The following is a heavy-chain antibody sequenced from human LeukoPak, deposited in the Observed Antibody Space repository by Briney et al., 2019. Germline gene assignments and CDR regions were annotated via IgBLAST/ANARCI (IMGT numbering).Heavy chain of an antibody. V-gene: IGHV4-59*01. Sequence: SETLSLTCTVSGAPIRNYYWDWIRQAPGKGLEWIGCISDSGTTYYNPSLKSRVTISLDTSKNHFSLKLTSVIAADTAVYLCTKGYYEPFDYWGQGMMVTVSS. CDR2: ISDSGTT. D-gene: IGHD3-22*01. J-gene: IGHJ4*02. CDR3: TKGYYEPFDY. CDR1: GAPIRNYY.